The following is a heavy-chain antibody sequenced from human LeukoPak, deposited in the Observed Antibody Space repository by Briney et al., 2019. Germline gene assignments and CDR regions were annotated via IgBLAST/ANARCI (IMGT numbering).Heavy chain of an antibody. CDR2: IKQDGSEK. D-gene: IGHD3-10*02. V-gene: IGHV3-7*01. CDR3: ARGLSNYLRAFDI. Sequence: GGSLRLSCAASGFTFSSYWMSWVRQAPGKGLEWVANIKQDGSEKYYVDSVKGRFTISRDNAKSSLYLQMNSLRAEDTAVYYCARGLSNYLRAFDIWGQGTMVTVSS. CDR1: GFTFSSYW. J-gene: IGHJ3*02.